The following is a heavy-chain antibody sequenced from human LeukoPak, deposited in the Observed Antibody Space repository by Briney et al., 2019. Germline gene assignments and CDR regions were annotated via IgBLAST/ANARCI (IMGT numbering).Heavy chain of an antibody. D-gene: IGHD6-19*01. CDR2: ISGSGGST. CDR1: GFTFSSYA. CDR3: AKDSSGLYNWFDP. V-gene: IGHV3-23*01. Sequence: PRGCLRVSSAPPGFTFSSYAMCSVRQSPREGLEWGSPISGSGGSTYYADSVKGRFTISRDNSKNTLYLQMNSLRAEDTAVYYCAKDSSGLYNWFDPWGQGTLVTVSS. J-gene: IGHJ5*02.